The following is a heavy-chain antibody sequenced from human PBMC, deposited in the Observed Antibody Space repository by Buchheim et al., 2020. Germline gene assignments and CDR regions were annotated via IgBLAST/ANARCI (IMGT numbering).Heavy chain of an antibody. D-gene: IGHD3-10*01. J-gene: IGHJ4*02. CDR1: GFTFSSYA. Sequence: QVQLVESGGGVVQPGRSLRLSCAASGFTFSSYAMHWVRQAPGKGLEWVAVISYDGSNKYYADSVKGRFTISRDNSKNKLDLQMNSLRAEDTAVYYCARSYYYGSGSYPDYWGQGTL. CDR2: ISYDGSNK. V-gene: IGHV3-30*04. CDR3: ARSYYYGSGSYPDY.